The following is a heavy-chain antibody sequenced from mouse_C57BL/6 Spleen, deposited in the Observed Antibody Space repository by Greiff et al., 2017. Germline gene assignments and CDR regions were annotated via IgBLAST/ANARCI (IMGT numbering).Heavy chain of an antibody. CDR3: ARSAQATGAMDY. Sequence: QVQLQQPGAELVKPGASVKLSCKASGYTFTSYWMQWVKQRPGQGLEWIGEIDPSDSYTNYTQKFKGKATLTVDTSSSTAYMQLSSLTSEDSAVYYCARSAQATGAMDYWGQGTSVTVSS. J-gene: IGHJ4*01. CDR1: GYTFTSYW. V-gene: IGHV1-50*01. D-gene: IGHD3-2*02. CDR2: IDPSDSYT.